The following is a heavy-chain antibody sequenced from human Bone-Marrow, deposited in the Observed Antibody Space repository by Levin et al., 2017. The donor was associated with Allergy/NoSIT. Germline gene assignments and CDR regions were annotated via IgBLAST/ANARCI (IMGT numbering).Heavy chain of an antibody. J-gene: IGHJ4*02. Sequence: GESLKISCAASGFTFNSYAMSWVRQAPGKGLEWVSAITDSGRTYYADSVKGRFTVSRDNSKNTLYLQMNSLRADDTAVYYCAKEMTRVIPVFDDWGQGTLVTVSS. CDR2: ITDSGRT. CDR1: GFTFNSYA. V-gene: IGHV3-23*01. CDR3: AKEMTRVIPVFDD. D-gene: IGHD4-17*01.